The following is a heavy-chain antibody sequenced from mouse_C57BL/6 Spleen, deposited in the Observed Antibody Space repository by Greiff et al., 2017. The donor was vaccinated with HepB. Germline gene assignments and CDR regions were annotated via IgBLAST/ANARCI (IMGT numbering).Heavy chain of an antibody. CDR1: GYAFSSYW. CDR3: ARGDFHYYGSSYYAMDY. J-gene: IGHJ4*01. D-gene: IGHD1-1*01. V-gene: IGHV1-80*01. CDR2: IYPGDGDT. Sequence: QVQLQQSGAELVKPGASVKISCKASGYAFSSYWMNWVKQRPGKGLEWIGQIYPGDGDTNYNGKFKGKATLTADKSSSTAYMQLSSLTSEDSAVYFCARGDFHYYGSSYYAMDYWGQGTSVTVSS.